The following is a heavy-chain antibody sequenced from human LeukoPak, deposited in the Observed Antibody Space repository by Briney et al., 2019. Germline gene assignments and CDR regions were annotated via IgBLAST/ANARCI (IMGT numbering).Heavy chain of an antibody. CDR1: GGSFSGYY. D-gene: IGHD5-18*01. CDR2: INHSGST. Sequence: PSETLSLTCAVYGGSFSGYYWSWIRQPPGKGLEWIGEINHSGSTNYNPSLKSRVTISVDTSKNQFSLKLSSVTAADTAVYYCARVQLWDFDYWGQGTLVTVSS. V-gene: IGHV4-34*01. CDR3: ARVQLWDFDY. J-gene: IGHJ4*02.